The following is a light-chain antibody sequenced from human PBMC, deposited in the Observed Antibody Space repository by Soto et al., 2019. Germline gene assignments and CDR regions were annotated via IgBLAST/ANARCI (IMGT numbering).Light chain of an antibody. CDR3: LQYDNHSWT. V-gene: IGKV1-5*01. J-gene: IGKJ1*01. CDR2: DAS. CDR1: RSVSDW. Sequence: DIQMTQSPSTLSPSIGARVTITCRASRSVSDWVAWYQQKPGKAPKLLIFDASTLKSGVPSRFSGSGSGTEFTLTISSLQPDDVATYYCLQYDNHSWTFGPGTKVDIK.